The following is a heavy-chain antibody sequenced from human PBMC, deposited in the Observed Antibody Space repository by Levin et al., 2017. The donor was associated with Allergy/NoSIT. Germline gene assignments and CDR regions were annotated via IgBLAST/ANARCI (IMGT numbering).Heavy chain of an antibody. J-gene: IGHJ3*01. CDR2: INWNGGST. CDR3: ARVCDSGWTNGFDV. Sequence: PGGSLRLSCAASGFIFDYFAMSWVRQAPGKGLEWVSGINWNGGSTRYADSVKGRFTISRDDASNSLHLQMNTLTAEDTALYYCARVCDSGWTNGFDVWGQGTMVTVSS. CDR1: GFIFDYFA. D-gene: IGHD6-19*01. V-gene: IGHV3-20*04.